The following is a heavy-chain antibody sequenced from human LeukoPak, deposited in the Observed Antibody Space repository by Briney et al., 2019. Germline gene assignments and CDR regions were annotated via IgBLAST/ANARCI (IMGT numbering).Heavy chain of an antibody. D-gene: IGHD2-2*01. CDR1: GYTFTGYY. J-gene: IGHJ6*03. Sequence: LGASVKVSCKASGYTFTGYYMHWVRQAPGQGLEWMGWINPNSGGTNYAQKFQGRVTMTRDTSISTAYMELSRLRSDDTAVYYCARDHILVVPAAKLYYYYYMDVWGKGTTVTVPS. CDR2: INPNSGGT. V-gene: IGHV1-2*03. CDR3: ARDHILVVPAAKLYYYYYMDV.